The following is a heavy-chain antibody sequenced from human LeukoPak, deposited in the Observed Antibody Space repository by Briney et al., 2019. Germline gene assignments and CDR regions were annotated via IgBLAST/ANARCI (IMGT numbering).Heavy chain of an antibody. Sequence: SETLSLTCTVSGGSISSSSYYWGWIRQPPGKGLEWIGRIYYSGSPYYNPSLKSRVTISVDTSKNQFSLKLSSVTAADTAVYYCARVLRSYYGSGSPYYFDYWGQGTLVTVSS. CDR2: IYYSGSP. CDR1: GGSISSSSYY. V-gene: IGHV4-39*07. J-gene: IGHJ4*02. D-gene: IGHD3-10*01. CDR3: ARVLRSYYGSGSPYYFDY.